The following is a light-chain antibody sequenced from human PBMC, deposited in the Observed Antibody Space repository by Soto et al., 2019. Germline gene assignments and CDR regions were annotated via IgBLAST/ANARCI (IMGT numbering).Light chain of an antibody. CDR2: DAS. CDR3: QQFNNYPIT. V-gene: IGKV1D-13*01. Sequence: AIQLTHSPSALSASVGDRVTITCLASQGISSALAWYQQKPGKAPKLLIYDASSLESGVPSRFSGSGSGTDFTLSISSLQPEDFATYYCQQFNNYPITFGHGTRLEIK. CDR1: QGISSA. J-gene: IGKJ5*01.